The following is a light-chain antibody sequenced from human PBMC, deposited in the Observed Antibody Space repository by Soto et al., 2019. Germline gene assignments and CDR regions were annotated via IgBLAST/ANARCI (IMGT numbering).Light chain of an antibody. CDR2: GAS. CDR3: QHYRTS. Sequence: EIVLTQSPGTLSLSPGERATLSCRASQSVSSSYLAWYQQKPGQPRRLLIYGASSRATGIPDRFSGSGSGTDFTLTITRLEPEDFAVYYCQHYRTSFGGGTKVEIK. V-gene: IGKV3-20*01. CDR1: QSVSSSY. J-gene: IGKJ4*01.